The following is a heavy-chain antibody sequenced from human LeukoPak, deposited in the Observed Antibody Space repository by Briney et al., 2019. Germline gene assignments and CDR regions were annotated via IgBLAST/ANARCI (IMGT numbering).Heavy chain of an antibody. CDR2: INSDGSST. D-gene: IGHD3-10*01. J-gene: IGHJ4*02. CDR1: GFTCSSYW. CDR3: AGFGELPDY. Sequence: GVSLRLSCAASGFTCSSYWMHWVRQAPGKGLVWVSRINSDGSSTSYADSVKGRFTISRDNAKTTLYLQMNSLRAEDTAVYYCAGFGELPDYWGQGTLVTVSS. V-gene: IGHV3-74*01.